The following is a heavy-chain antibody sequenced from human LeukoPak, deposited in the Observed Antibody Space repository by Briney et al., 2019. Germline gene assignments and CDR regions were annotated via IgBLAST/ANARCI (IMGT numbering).Heavy chain of an antibody. J-gene: IGHJ3*02. Sequence: PGGSLRLSCAAPGFTFSAYPMSWVRQTPGKGLEWVSGISEGGENTDSADSVKGRFTISRDNSQNTLYLQMNSLRVEDTALYYCARRIVGATLHDAFDIWGQGTMVTVSS. CDR1: GFTFSAYP. CDR2: ISEGGENT. CDR3: ARRIVGATLHDAFDI. D-gene: IGHD1-26*01. V-gene: IGHV3-23*01.